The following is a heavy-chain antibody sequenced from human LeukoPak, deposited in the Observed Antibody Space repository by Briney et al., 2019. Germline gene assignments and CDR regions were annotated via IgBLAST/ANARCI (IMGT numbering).Heavy chain of an antibody. D-gene: IGHD3-10*01. CDR1: GFTFSSYA. Sequence: GGSLRLSCAASGFTFSSYAMSWVRQAPGKGLEWVSAISGSGGSTYYADSMKGRFTISRDNSKNTLYLQMNSLRAEDTAVYYCAKSRQYYGSGTNDYWGQGTLVTVSS. CDR3: AKSRQYYGSGTNDY. CDR2: ISGSGGST. J-gene: IGHJ4*02. V-gene: IGHV3-23*01.